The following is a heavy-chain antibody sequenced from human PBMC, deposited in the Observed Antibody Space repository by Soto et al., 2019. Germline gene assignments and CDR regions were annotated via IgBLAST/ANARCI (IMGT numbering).Heavy chain of an antibody. V-gene: IGHV4-4*07. CDR1: GNSIIADN. CDR2: VDASGNT. D-gene: IGHD3-22*01. CDR3: ARDVGGSVVPHWFDP. J-gene: IGHJ5*02. Sequence: QVQLQESGPGLVKASGTLSLSCTVFGNSIIADNWSWIRQPAGKRLEWFGRVDASGNTNYNPSLKSRVTMSVDTSKNQFFLKVRSVTAADTAMYFCARDVGGSVVPHWFDPWGQGALVTVSS.